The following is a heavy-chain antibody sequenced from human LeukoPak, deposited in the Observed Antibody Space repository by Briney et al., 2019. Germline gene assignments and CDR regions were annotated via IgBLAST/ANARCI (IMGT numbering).Heavy chain of an antibody. CDR3: TTEPEAAAGLDSYFDY. V-gene: IGHV3-15*01. J-gene: IGHJ4*02. Sequence: PGGSLRLSCAASGFTFSNAWMSWVRQAPGKGLEWVGRIKSKTDGGTTDYAAPVKGRFTISRDDSKNTLYLQMNSLKTEDTAVYYCTTEPEAAAGLDSYFDYWGQGTLVTVSS. D-gene: IGHD6-13*01. CDR1: GFTFSNAW. CDR2: IKSKTDGGTT.